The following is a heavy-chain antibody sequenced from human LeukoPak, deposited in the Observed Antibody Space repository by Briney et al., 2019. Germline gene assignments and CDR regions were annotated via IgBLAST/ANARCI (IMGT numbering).Heavy chain of an antibody. CDR2: IYYSGST. D-gene: IGHD6-25*01. J-gene: IGHJ4*02. V-gene: IGHV4-59*06. CDR1: GGSMSSYY. CDR3: ASGDNDPLFDY. Sequence: PSETLSLTCTVSGGSMSSYYWSWIRQHPGKGLEWIGSIYYSGSTNYNPSLQGRVTISLDTSRNQFSLKLSSVTAADTAVYYCASGDNDPLFDYWGQGTLVTVSS.